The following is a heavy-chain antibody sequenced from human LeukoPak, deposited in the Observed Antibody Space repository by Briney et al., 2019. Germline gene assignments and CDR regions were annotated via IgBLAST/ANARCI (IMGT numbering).Heavy chain of an antibody. CDR1: GDSISGYY. Sequence: SETLSLTCTVSGDSISGYYWSWIRQIPGKGLEWIGYIYYSGSTNYNPSLKSRVTISVDTTKSQFSLNLNSATAADTAVYYCARTSRHFYGSGTNLTPWPAGMDVWGQGTTVTVSS. D-gene: IGHD3-10*01. CDR2: IYYSGST. CDR3: ARTSRHFYGSGTNLTPWPAGMDV. J-gene: IGHJ6*02. V-gene: IGHV4-59*01.